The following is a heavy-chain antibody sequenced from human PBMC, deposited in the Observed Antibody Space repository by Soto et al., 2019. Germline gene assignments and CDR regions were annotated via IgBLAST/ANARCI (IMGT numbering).Heavy chain of an antibody. V-gene: IGHV4-38-2*02. CDR3: AKDPRVTIFGVDDA. J-gene: IGHJ5*02. D-gene: IGHD3-3*01. CDR1: GYSIASGYY. Sequence: SETLSLTCAVSGYSIASGYYWAWIRQSPGKGLEWIGSIYHAGSVYYNPSLNSRVAVSLDTSKNHFSLKLTSVTAEDTAVYYCAKDPRVTIFGVDDAWGQGTLVTVSS. CDR2: IYHAGSV.